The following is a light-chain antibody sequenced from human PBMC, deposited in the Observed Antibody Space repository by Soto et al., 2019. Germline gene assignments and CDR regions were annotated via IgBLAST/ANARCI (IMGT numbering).Light chain of an antibody. J-gene: IGLJ2*01. Sequence: QSVLTQSPSASASLGASVKVTCTLSSGHSSYAIAWHQQQPEKGPRYLMKLNSDGSHSKGDVIPDRFSGSSSVAERYLTITSLQSEDEADYFCHTWVGTDNVVFGGGT. V-gene: IGLV4-69*01. CDR3: HTWVGTDNVV. CDR2: LNSDGSH. CDR1: SGHSSYA.